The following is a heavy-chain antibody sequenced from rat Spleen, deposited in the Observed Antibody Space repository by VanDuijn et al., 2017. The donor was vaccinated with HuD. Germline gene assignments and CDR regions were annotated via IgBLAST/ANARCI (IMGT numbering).Heavy chain of an antibody. D-gene: IGHD1-12*01. V-gene: IGHV5-31*01. Sequence: EVQLVESGGGLVQPGRSLNLSCVASGFTFKNYWMSWIRQAPGKGLEWVASITNTGGNIYYPDSVKGRFTISRDNAQNTLYLQMDSLRSEDTATYYCARQMISDWYFDFWGPGTMVTVSS. CDR3: ARQMISDWYFDF. J-gene: IGHJ1*01. CDR1: GFTFKNYW. CDR2: ITNTGGNI.